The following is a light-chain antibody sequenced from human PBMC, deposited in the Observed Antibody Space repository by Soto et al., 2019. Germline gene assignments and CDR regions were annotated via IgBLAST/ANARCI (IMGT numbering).Light chain of an antibody. J-gene: IGLJ2*01. V-gene: IGLV1-44*01. CDR1: SSNIGTNT. CDR2: TDD. Sequence: QSVLTQPPSASGAPGQRVTISGSGSSSNIGTNTVNWYRQVPGAAPKVVIYTDDQRPSGVPDRFSGSKSGTSASLTISGLRSADEADYFCAAWDDRPSSPGVVFGGGTKLTVL. CDR3: AAWDDRPSSPGVV.